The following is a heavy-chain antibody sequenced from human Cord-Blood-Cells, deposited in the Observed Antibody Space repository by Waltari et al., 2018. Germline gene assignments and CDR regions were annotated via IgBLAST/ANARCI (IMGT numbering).Heavy chain of an antibody. CDR1: GFTFDDYA. Sequence: EVQLVESGGGLVQPGRSLRLSCAASGFTFDDYAMHWVRQAPGKGLGWVSGISWNSGSIGYADSVKGRFTISRDNAKNSLYLQMNSLRAEDTALYYCAKDMNGVDIVATIDYWGQGTLVTVSS. V-gene: IGHV3-9*01. CDR3: AKDMNGVDIVATIDY. J-gene: IGHJ4*02. D-gene: IGHD5-12*01. CDR2: ISWNSGSI.